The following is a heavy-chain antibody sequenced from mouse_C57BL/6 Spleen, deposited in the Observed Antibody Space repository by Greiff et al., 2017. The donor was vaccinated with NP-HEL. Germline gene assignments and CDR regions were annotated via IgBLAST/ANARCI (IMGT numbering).Heavy chain of an antibody. CDR1: GYTFTSYW. CDR2: IYPGSGST. D-gene: IGHD2-2*01. Sequence: QVQLQQPGAELVKPGASVKMSCKASGYTFTSYWITWVKQRPGQGLEWIGDIYPGSGSTNYNEKFKSKATLTVDTASSTAYMQLSSLTSEDSAVDYCARRGYDGDYFDYWGQGTTLTVSS. V-gene: IGHV1-55*01. J-gene: IGHJ2*01. CDR3: ARRGYDGDYFDY.